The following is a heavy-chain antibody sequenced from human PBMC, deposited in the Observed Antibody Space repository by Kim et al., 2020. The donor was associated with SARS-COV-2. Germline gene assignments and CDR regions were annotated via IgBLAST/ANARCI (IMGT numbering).Heavy chain of an antibody. J-gene: IGHJ6*02. CDR2: IWYNGSNK. Sequence: GGSLRLSCAASGFTFSSYGMHWVRQAPGKGLEWVAVIWYNGSNKYYADSVKGRFTISRDNSKNTLYLQMNSLRAEDTAVYYCAGDHHMDYYYGMDVWGQGTPVTVSS. CDR3: AGDHHMDYYYGMDV. V-gene: IGHV3-33*08. D-gene: IGHD2-21*01. CDR1: GFTFSSYG.